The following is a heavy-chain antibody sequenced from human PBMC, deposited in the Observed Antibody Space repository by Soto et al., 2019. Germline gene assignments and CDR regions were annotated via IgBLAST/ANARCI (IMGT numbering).Heavy chain of an antibody. J-gene: IGHJ4*02. CDR1: GYTFTGYG. V-gene: IGHV1-18*01. CDR3: ARGGYYYDSSGYYSDY. D-gene: IGHD3-22*01. CDR2: ISGYNANT. Sequence: QVQLVQSGAEVKKPGASVKVSCKASGYTFTGYGIGWVRQAPGQGLEWMGWISGYNANTNYPQKLQGRITMTTDTSTSTAYMELRSLRSDDTAVYYCARGGYYYDSSGYYSDYWGQGTLVTVSS.